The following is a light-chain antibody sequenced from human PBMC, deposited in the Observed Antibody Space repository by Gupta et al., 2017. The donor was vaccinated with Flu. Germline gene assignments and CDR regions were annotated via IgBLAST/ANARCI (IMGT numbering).Light chain of an antibody. Sequence: EIVLTQSPATLSLSPGERATLSCRASQSVSSYLAWYQQKPVQAPRLLIYDASNRASGIPGRFSGSGAGTDFTLTSSGREDEDCAVYYGQQRSNLRTFGHGTKVDIK. J-gene: IGKJ3*01. CDR1: QSVSSY. V-gene: IGKV3-11*01. CDR3: QQRSNLRT. CDR2: DAS.